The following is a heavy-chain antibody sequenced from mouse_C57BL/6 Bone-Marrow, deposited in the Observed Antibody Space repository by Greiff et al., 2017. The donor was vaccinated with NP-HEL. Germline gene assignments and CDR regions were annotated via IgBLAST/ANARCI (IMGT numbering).Heavy chain of an antibody. CDR3: ARTYYYGSRYYYAMDY. CDR2: INPYNGGT. V-gene: IGHV1-19*01. J-gene: IGHJ4*01. CDR1: GYTFTDYY. Sequence: EVQLQQSGPVLVKPGASVKMSCKASGYTFTDYYMNWVKQSHGKSLEWIGVINPYNGGTSYNQKFKGKATLTVDKSSSTAYMELNSLTSEDSAVYYCARTYYYGSRYYYAMDYWGQGTSVTVSS. D-gene: IGHD1-1*01.